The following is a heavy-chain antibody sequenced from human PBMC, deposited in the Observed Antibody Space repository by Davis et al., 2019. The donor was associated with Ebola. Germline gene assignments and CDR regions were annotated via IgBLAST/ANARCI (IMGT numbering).Heavy chain of an antibody. CDR3: ARGTGLYFGELPF. V-gene: IGHV1-18*01. Sequence: ASVKVSCKASGYTFTKFSFSWVRQTPGQGLEWLGWISAYNDNTKYGEKFQGRVTMTTDTSTSTLYMELRSLTPDDTAVYYCARGTGLYFGELPFWGQGTLVIVSS. D-gene: IGHD1-7*01. CDR1: GYTFTKFS. J-gene: IGHJ4*02. CDR2: ISAYNDNT.